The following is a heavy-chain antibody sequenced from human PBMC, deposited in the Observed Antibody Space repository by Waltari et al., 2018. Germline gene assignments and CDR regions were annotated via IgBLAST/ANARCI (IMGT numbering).Heavy chain of an antibody. D-gene: IGHD2-2*01. J-gene: IGHJ6*03. CDR3: ARGSLDCSSTSCHYYYMDV. CDR1: GGTFSSYA. Sequence: QVQLVQSGAEVKKPGSSVKVSCKASGGTFSSYAISWLRQDPGQGLEWMGGIIPIFGTANYAQKFQGRVTITTDESTSTAYMELSSLRSEDTAVYYCARGSLDCSSTSCHYYYMDVWGKGTTVTVSS. CDR2: IIPIFGTA. V-gene: IGHV1-69*05.